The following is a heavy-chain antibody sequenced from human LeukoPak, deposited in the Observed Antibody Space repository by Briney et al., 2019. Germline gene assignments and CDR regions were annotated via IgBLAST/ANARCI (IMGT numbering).Heavy chain of an antibody. CDR2: INPNSGGT. Sequence: ASVKVSCKASGYTFTGYYMHWVRQAPGQGLEWMGWINPNSGGTNYAQKFQGRVTMTRDTSISTAYMELSRLRSDDTAVYYCSRGGDSSSWYGWFDPWGQGTLVTVSS. CDR1: GYTFTGYY. V-gene: IGHV1-2*02. CDR3: SRGGDSSSWYGWFDP. J-gene: IGHJ5*02. D-gene: IGHD6-13*01.